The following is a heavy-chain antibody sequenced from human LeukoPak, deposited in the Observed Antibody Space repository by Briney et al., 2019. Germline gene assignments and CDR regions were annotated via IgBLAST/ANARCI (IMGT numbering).Heavy chain of an antibody. Sequence: GGSLRLSCAASGFTFSTYATSWVRQAPGKGLEWVSTISGSGGSTYYADSVKGRFTISRDNSKNTLYLQMNSLRAEDTAVYYCAKMVAGTGAFDIWGQGTMVTVSS. V-gene: IGHV3-23*01. CDR3: AKMVAGTGAFDI. J-gene: IGHJ3*02. D-gene: IGHD6-19*01. CDR2: ISGSGGST. CDR1: GFTFSTYA.